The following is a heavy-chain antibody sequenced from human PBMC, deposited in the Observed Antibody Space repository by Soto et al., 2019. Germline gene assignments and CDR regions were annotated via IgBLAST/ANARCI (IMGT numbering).Heavy chain of an antibody. CDR2: ISSSSSTI. D-gene: IGHD2-15*01. J-gene: IGHJ5*02. CDR3: ARLEVVAEKYNWFDP. CDR1: GFTFSSYS. Sequence: EVQLVESGGGLVQPGGSLRLSCAASGFTFSSYSMNWVRQAPGKGLEWVSYISSSSSTIYYADSVKGRFAISRDNAKNSLYLQMNSLRDEDTAVYYCARLEVVAEKYNWFDPWGQGTLVTVSS. V-gene: IGHV3-48*02.